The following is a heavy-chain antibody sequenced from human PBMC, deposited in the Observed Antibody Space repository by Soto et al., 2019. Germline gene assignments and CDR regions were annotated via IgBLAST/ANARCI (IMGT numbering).Heavy chain of an antibody. V-gene: IGHV3-13*01. CDR2: IGTAGDT. CDR1: GFTFSGYD. D-gene: IGHD3-16*01. J-gene: IGHJ6*03. Sequence: EVQLVESGGGLVQPGGSLRLSCAASGFTFSGYDMHWVRQATGKGLEWVSAIGTAGDTYYPGSVKGRFTISRENAKNSLYLQMNSLRAGDTAVYYCARVGGGSYYYYYMDVRGKGTTVTVSS. CDR3: ARVGGGSYYYYYMDV.